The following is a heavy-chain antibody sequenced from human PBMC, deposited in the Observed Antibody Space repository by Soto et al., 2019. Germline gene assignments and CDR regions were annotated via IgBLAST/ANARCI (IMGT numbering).Heavy chain of an antibody. CDR2: INYSGNT. J-gene: IGHJ4*02. D-gene: IGHD1-26*01. CDR1: GGSLSGYY. V-gene: IGHV4-34*01. Sequence: SETLSLTCAVYGGSLSGYYWSWLRQPPGKALEWIGEINYSGNTNYNPSLKSRVTISVDTSKNQLFLNLSSVTAADTAMYYCARHHVRGRTIAGAAEFWGQGTLVTVSS. CDR3: ARHHVRGRTIAGAAEF.